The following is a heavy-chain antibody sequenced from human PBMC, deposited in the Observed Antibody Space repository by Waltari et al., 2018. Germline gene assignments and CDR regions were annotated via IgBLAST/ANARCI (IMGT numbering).Heavy chain of an antibody. V-gene: IGHV3-30*02. CDR3: ARGYWGGNPYHYDMDV. CDR2: IQFNVNNK. D-gene: IGHD3-10*01. CDR1: GHTFRRFA. Sequence: QVQLVESGGGVVQPGGSLRLSCAASGHTFRRFAMHWVRQAPGKMLEWVSFIQFNVNNKYYPDAVKCRFTVSRDNSKSVLYLQMNSLTSEDTAIYYCARGYWGGNPYHYDMDVWGQGTTVTVSS. J-gene: IGHJ6*02.